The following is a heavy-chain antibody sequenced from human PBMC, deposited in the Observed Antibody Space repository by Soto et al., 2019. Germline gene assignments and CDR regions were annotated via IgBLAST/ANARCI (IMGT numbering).Heavy chain of an antibody. CDR2: ISNSGSTI. J-gene: IGHJ5*02. CDR1: EFTFSDYY. Sequence: QVQLVEAGGGLVKPGGSLRLSWAASEFTFSDYYMTWIRQAPGKGLEWVSYISNSGSTIYYADSVKGRFTISRDNAKNSLYLQMNSLRAEDTAVYYCARGLAYGDCGWLDPWGQGTLVTVSP. D-gene: IGHD4-17*01. CDR3: ARGLAYGDCGWLDP. V-gene: IGHV3-11*01.